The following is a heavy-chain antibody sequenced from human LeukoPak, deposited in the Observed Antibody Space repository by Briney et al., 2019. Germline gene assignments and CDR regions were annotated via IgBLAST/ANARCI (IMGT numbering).Heavy chain of an antibody. V-gene: IGHV1-2*02. CDR1: GYTFTGYY. J-gene: IGHJ6*03. CDR3: ARDSPVLLWFGESYNYMDV. D-gene: IGHD3-10*01. Sequence: ASVKVSCKASGYTFTGYYMHWVRQAPGQGREWMGWINPNSGGTNYAQKFQGRVTMTRDTSISTAYMELSRLRSDDTAVYYCARDSPVLLWFGESYNYMDVWGKGTTVTVSS. CDR2: INPNSGGT.